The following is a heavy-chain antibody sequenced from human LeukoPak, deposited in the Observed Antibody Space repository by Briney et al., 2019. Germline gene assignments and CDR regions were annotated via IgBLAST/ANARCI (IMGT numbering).Heavy chain of an antibody. J-gene: IGHJ4*02. Sequence: SVKVSCKASGGIFSSYAISWVRQAPGQGLEWMGRIIPILGIANYAQKFQGRVTITADKSTSTAYMDLSSLRSEDTAVYYCAGDLPPYYFDYWGQGTLVTVSS. CDR2: IIPILGIA. V-gene: IGHV1-69*04. CDR1: GGIFSSYA. CDR3: AGDLPPYYFDY.